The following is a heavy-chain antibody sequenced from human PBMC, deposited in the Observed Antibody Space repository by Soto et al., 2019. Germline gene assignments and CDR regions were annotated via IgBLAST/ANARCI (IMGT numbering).Heavy chain of an antibody. Sequence: QFQLVQSGAEEKKPGASVKVSCKASGYTFTSYAMHWVRQAPGQRLEWMGWINAGNGNTKYSQKFQGRVTLTRDTSASTAYMELSSLRSEDTAVYYCARGTGWYPPFDYWGQGTLVTVSS. V-gene: IGHV1-3*05. CDR3: ARGTGWYPPFDY. D-gene: IGHD6-19*01. CDR1: GYTFTSYA. CDR2: INAGNGNT. J-gene: IGHJ4*02.